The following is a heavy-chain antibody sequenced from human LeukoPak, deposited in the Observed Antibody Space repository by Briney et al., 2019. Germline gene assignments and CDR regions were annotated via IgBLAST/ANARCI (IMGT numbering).Heavy chain of an antibody. CDR2: INHSGST. CDR3: ARLPHYYYYCGMDV. J-gene: IGHJ6*02. Sequence: SETLSLTCAVYGGSFSGYYWSWIRQPPGKGLEWIGEINHSGSTNYNPSLKSRVTISVDTSKNQFSLKLSSVTAADTAVYYCARLPHYYYYCGMDVWGQGTTVTVSS. V-gene: IGHV4-34*01. CDR1: GGSFSGYY.